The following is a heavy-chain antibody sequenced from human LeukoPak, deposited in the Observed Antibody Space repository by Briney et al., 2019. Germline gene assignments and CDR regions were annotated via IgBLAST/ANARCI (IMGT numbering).Heavy chain of an antibody. J-gene: IGHJ4*02. D-gene: IGHD3-10*01. V-gene: IGHV4-39*02. CDR3: ARRSSDYYGSGSYPEYFVY. CDR1: GGSISSSSYY. CDR2: IYYGGST. Sequence: SETLSLTCAVSGGSISSSSYYWGWIRQPPGKGLEWIGSIYYGGSTFYNPSLKSRVTVSLDTSKNHFSLKLSSVTAADTAVYYCARRSSDYYGSGSYPEYFVYWGQGTLVTVSS.